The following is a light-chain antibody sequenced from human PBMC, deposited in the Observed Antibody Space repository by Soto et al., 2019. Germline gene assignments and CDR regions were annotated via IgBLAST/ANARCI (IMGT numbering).Light chain of an antibody. CDR2: EVS. CDR1: SSDVGGYNY. Sequence: QSALTQPRSASGSPGQSVTISCTGTSSDVGGYNYVSWYQQHPGKAPKLMIYEVSKRPSGVPDRFSGSKSGNTASLTVSGLQAEDEADYYCSSYAGSKIVVFGGGTKVTVL. CDR3: SSYAGSKIVV. J-gene: IGLJ2*01. V-gene: IGLV2-8*01.